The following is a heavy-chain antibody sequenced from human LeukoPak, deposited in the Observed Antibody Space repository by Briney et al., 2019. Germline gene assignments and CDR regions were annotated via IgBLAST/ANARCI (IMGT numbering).Heavy chain of an antibody. J-gene: IGHJ5*02. CDR2: IKQDGSEK. Sequence: GGSLRLSCAASGLTFSSYWMSWVSQAPGKGLEWVANIKQDGSEKYYVDSVKGRFTISRDNAKNSLYLQMNSLRAEDTAVYYCARWGTMLDLWGQGTLVTLSS. V-gene: IGHV3-7*03. CDR3: ARWGTMLDL. D-gene: IGHD3-10*01. CDR1: GLTFSSYW.